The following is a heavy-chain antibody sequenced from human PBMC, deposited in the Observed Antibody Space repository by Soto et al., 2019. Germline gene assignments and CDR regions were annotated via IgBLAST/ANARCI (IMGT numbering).Heavy chain of an antibody. CDR1: GASISDYY. V-gene: IGHV4-4*07. CDR3: GRDGEYTMGWYSFDS. CDR2: VYVTGTT. D-gene: IGHD6-19*01. J-gene: IGHJ5*01. Sequence: SETLSLTCTVCGASISDYYWSWIRQPAGQALEWIGRVYVTGTTYFNPSLKSRVTMSVETSTNHVSLKPISVTAADSAIVYCGRDGEYTMGWYSFDSWGQGTLVTVSS.